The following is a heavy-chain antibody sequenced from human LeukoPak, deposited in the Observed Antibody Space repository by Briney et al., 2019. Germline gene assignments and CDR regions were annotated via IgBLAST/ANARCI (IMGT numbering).Heavy chain of an antibody. CDR3: ARQGTGSGSYSPFDY. J-gene: IGHJ4*02. CDR1: GNSFNTYW. V-gene: IGHV5-51*01. D-gene: IGHD3-10*01. Sequence: GESLKISCKGSGNSFNTYWIGWVRQMPGQGLEWMGIVYPGESQTKYSPSFQGQVTISADKSISTAYLQWSSLKASDTAMYYCARQGTGSGSYSPFDYWGQGTPVIVSS. CDR2: VYPGESQT.